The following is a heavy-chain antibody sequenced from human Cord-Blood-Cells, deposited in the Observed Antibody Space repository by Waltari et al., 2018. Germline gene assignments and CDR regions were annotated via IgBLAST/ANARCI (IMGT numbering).Heavy chain of an antibody. Sequence: QVQLQQWGAGLLKPSETLSLTCAVYGGSFSGYYWSWIRQPPGKGLEWIGEINHSGSTNYNPSLKSRVTISVDTSKNQVSLKLSSVTAADTAVYYCARGHSSSWYAYWGQGTLVTVSS. CDR1: GGSFSGYY. D-gene: IGHD6-13*01. V-gene: IGHV4-34*01. CDR2: INHSGST. J-gene: IGHJ4*02. CDR3: ARGHSSSWYAY.